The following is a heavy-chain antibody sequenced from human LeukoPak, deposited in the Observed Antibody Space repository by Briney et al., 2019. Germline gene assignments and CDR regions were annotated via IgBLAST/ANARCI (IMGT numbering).Heavy chain of an antibody. D-gene: IGHD7-27*01. CDR3: AKDGGLWVSAHWGDS. CDR2: ITTGDGNT. CDR1: GIIFGNFW. V-gene: IGHV3-23*01. J-gene: IGHJ4*02. Sequence: GGSLRLSCAASGIIFGNFWMSWVRQAPGKGLKWVSTITTGDGNTYYADSVKGRFTVSRDDSKNTLYLQMNSLRAEDTAVYYCAKDGGLWVSAHWGDSWGRGTLVTVSS.